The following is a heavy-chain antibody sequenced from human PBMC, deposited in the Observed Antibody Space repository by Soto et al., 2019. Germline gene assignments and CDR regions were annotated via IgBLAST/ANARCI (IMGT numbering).Heavy chain of an antibody. CDR1: GGSISSGGYY. CDR2: IYYSGST. CDR3: ACYGSGSYPRFDL. Sequence: SETLSLTCTVSGGSISSGGYYWTWIRQHPGKGLEWIGYIYYSGSTYYNPSLKSRVTISVDTSKNQFSLKLSSVTATDTAVYYCACYGSGSYPRFDLWGQGTLVTVSS. J-gene: IGHJ5*02. D-gene: IGHD3-10*01. V-gene: IGHV4-31*03.